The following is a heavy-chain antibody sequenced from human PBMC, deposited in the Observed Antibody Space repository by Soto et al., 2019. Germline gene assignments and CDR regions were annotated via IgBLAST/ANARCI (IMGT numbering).Heavy chain of an antibody. J-gene: IGHJ4*02. V-gene: IGHV3-49*03. D-gene: IGHD1-26*01. Sequence: GGSLRLSCTASGFTFGDYAMSWFRQAPGKGLEWVGFIRSKAYGGTTEYAASVKGRFTISRDDSKSIAYLQMNSLKTEVTAVYYCTRDPRATHFDYWGQGTLVTVSS. CDR1: GFTFGDYA. CDR3: TRDPRATHFDY. CDR2: IRSKAYGGTT.